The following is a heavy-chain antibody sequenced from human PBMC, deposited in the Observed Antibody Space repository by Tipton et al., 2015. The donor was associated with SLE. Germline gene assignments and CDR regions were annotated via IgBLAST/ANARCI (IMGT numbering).Heavy chain of an antibody. V-gene: IGHV3-53*05. CDR3: AKDLDRGSGSSH. CDR1: AFDVSSNF. D-gene: IGHD3-10*01. J-gene: IGHJ4*02. Sequence: LSLTCAVSAFDVSSNFMSWVRQAPGKGLEWLAVIYSSGTPQYAESVKDRFIISRDNYRNTLYLQMNSLRAEDTAVYYCAKDLDRGSGSSHWGQGTLVTVSS. CDR2: IYSSGTP.